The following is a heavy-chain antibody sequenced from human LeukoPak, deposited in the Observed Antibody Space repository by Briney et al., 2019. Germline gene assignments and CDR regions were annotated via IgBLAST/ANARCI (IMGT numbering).Heavy chain of an antibody. CDR2: IYSGGST. CDR3: ARGTALVPVDY. J-gene: IGHJ4*02. D-gene: IGHD5-18*01. Sequence: PGGSLRLSCTASGFTVRSNYMSWVRQAPGKGLEWVSVIYSGGSTYYADSVKGRFTISRDNSKNTLYLQMNSLRAEDTAVYYCARGTALVPVDYWGQGTLVTVSS. CDR1: GFTVRSNY. V-gene: IGHV3-66*01.